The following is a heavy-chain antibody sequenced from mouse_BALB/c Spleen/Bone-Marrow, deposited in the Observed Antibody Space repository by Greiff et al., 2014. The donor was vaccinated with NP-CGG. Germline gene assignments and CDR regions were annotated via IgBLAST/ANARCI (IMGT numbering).Heavy chain of an antibody. CDR2: IDPANGNT. V-gene: IGHV14-3*02. Sequence: EVQLQQSGAELVKPGASVKLSCTASGFNIKDTYMHWVKQRPEQGLEWIGRIDPANGNTKYDPKFQGKATITADTSSNTAYLQLSSLTSEDTGVYYCAIYYYGSSGFAYWGQGTLVTVPA. D-gene: IGHD1-1*01. CDR1: GFNIKDTY. CDR3: AIYYYGSSGFAY. J-gene: IGHJ3*01.